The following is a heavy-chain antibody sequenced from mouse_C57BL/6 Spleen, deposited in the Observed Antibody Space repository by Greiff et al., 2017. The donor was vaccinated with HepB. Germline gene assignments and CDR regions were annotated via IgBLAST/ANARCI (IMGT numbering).Heavy chain of an antibody. D-gene: IGHD2-4*01. V-gene: IGHV3-6*01. CDR1: GYSITSGYY. J-gene: IGHJ1*03. CDR3: ARDQRGYHDYDEGYFDV. CDR2: ISYDGSN. Sequence: EVKLLESGPGLVKPSQSLSLTCSVTGYSITSGYYWNWIRQFPGNKLEWMGYISYDGSNNYNPSLKNRISITRDTSKNQFFLKLNSVTTEDTATYYCARDQRGYHDYDEGYFDVWGTGTTVTVSS.